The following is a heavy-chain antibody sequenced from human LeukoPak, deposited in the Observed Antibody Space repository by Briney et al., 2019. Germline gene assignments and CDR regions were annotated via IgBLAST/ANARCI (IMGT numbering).Heavy chain of an antibody. CDR3: AKDIGSGSYYLSGFDY. D-gene: IGHD3-10*01. CDR2: ISWNSGSI. Sequence: PGRSLRLSCAASGFTFDDYAMHWVRQAPGKGLEWVSGISWNSGSIGYADSVKGRFTISRDNAKNSLYLQMNSLRPEDTALYYCAKDIGSGSYYLSGFDYWGQGTLVTVSS. J-gene: IGHJ4*02. V-gene: IGHV3-9*01. CDR1: GFTFDDYA.